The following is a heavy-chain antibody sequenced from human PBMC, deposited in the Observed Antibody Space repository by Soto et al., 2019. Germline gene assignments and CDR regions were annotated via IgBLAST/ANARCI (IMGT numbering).Heavy chain of an antibody. CDR2: VTGNGRDT. CDR1: GFTFSSYA. Sequence: GGSLRLSCAASGFTFSSYAMSWVRQAPGKGLECVSVVTGNGRDTAYADSVKGRFTISRDNAKNTLYLQMNSLRAEDTAVYYCASGGSSLNFDSWGQGTLVTVSS. CDR3: ASGGSSLNFDS. V-gene: IGHV3-23*01. J-gene: IGHJ4*02. D-gene: IGHD6-6*01.